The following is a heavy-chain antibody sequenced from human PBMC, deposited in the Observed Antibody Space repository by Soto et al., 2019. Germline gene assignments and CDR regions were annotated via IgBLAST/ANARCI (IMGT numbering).Heavy chain of an antibody. CDR3: ARLGITINGLDV. V-gene: IGHV3-21*01. J-gene: IGHJ6*02. Sequence: WSLRPASSASGSTLSSYSMNWCRQAPGKGLEWVSSISSSRSYIYYADSVKGRFTISRDNAKNSLYLQMNSLRAEDTAVDYCARLGITINGLDVWGQGTTVTVSS. CDR2: ISSSRSYI. D-gene: IGHD3-10*01. CDR1: GSTLSSYS.